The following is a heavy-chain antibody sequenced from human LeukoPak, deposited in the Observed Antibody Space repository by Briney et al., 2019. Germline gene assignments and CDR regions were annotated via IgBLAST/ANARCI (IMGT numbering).Heavy chain of an antibody. CDR2: INPNSGGT. CDR3: ARAYCSSTSCYESGQDY. J-gene: IGHJ4*02. V-gene: IGHV1-2*02. CDR1: GYTFTGYY. Sequence: GASVKVSCKASGYTFTGYYMHWVRQAPGQGLEWMGWINPNSGGTNYAQKFQGRVTMTRDTSISTAYMELSRLRSDDTAVYYCARAYCSSTSCYESGQDYWGRGTLVTVSS. D-gene: IGHD2-2*01.